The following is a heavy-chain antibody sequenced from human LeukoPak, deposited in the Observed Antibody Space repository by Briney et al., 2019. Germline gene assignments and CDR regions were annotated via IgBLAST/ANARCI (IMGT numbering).Heavy chain of an antibody. CDR2: ISGSGGST. CDR1: GFTFSSYA. V-gene: IGHV3-23*01. D-gene: IGHD3-22*01. Sequence: GGSLRLSCAASGFTFSSYAMSWVRQAPGKGLEWVSAISGSGGSTYYADSVRGRFTISRDNSKNTLYLQMNSLRAEDTAVYYCAKDEVRDYYDSSGYPGITFDYWGQGTLVTVSS. J-gene: IGHJ4*02. CDR3: AKDEVRDYYDSSGYPGITFDY.